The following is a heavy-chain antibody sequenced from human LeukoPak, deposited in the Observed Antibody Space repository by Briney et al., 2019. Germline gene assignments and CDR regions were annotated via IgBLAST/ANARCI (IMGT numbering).Heavy chain of an antibody. CDR2: IYYSGST. CDR3: AREPGYCSSTSCPIDY. V-gene: IGHV4-59*11. D-gene: IGHD2-2*01. Sequence: SETLSLTCTVSGGSISSHYWSWIRQPPGKGLEWIGYIYYSGSTNYNPSLKSQVTISVDTSKNQFPLKLSSVTAADTAVYYCAREPGYCSSTSCPIDYWGQGTLVTVSS. CDR1: GGSISSHY. J-gene: IGHJ4*02.